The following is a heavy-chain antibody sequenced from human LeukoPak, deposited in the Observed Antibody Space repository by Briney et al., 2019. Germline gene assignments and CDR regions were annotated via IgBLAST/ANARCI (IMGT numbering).Heavy chain of an antibody. J-gene: IGHJ6*02. D-gene: IGHD3-22*01. CDR2: ISYDGSNK. CDR1: GFTFSSHA. Sequence: PGGSLRLSCAASGFTFSSHAMHWVRQAPGKGLEWVAVISYDGSNKYYADSVKGRFTISRDNSKNTLYLQMNSLRAEDTAVYYCARDRYYYDSSGYTYYYYYYGMDVWGQGTTVTVSS. CDR3: ARDRYYYDSSGYTYYYYYYGMDV. V-gene: IGHV3-30-3*01.